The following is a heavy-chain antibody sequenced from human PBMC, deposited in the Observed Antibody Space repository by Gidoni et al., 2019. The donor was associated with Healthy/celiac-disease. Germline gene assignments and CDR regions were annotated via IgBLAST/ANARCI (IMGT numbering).Heavy chain of an antibody. D-gene: IGHD3-3*01. CDR2: ISSSGSTI. CDR3: ASGLEGDFWSGYYTGFDY. CDR1: GFTFSDYY. Sequence: QVQLVESGGGLVKPGGSLRLSCAASGFTFSDYYMSWLRQAPGKGLEWVSYISSSGSTIYYADSVNGRFTISRDNAKNSLYLQMNSLRAEDTAVYYCASGLEGDFWSGYYTGFDYWGQGTLVTVSS. V-gene: IGHV3-11*01. J-gene: IGHJ4*02.